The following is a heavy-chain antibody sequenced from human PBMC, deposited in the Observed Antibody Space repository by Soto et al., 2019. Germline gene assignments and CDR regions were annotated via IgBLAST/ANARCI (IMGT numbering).Heavy chain of an antibody. D-gene: IGHD1-7*01. V-gene: IGHV3-74*01. CDR2: INSDGSST. CDR3: ASTFDGWNYGAEFDY. J-gene: IGHJ4*02. CDR1: GFTFSSYW. Sequence: PGGSLRLSCAASGFTFSSYWMHWVRQAPGKGLVWVSRINSDGSSTSYADSVKGRFTISRDNAKNTLYLQMNSLRAEDTAVYYCASTFDGWNYGAEFDYWGQGTLVTVSS.